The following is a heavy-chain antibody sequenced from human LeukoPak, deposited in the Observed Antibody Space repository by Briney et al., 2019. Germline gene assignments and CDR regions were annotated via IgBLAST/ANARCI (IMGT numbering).Heavy chain of an antibody. J-gene: IGHJ3*02. D-gene: IGHD1-1*01. CDR2: ISSSSSYI. CDR3: ARETTSTNAFDT. CDR1: GFTFSSYS. V-gene: IGHV3-21*01. Sequence: GGSLRLSCAASGFTFSSYSMTWVRQAPGKGLEWVSSISSSSSYIYYADSVKGRFTISRDNAKNSLYLQMNSLRAEDTAVYYCARETTSTNAFDTWGQGTMVTVSS.